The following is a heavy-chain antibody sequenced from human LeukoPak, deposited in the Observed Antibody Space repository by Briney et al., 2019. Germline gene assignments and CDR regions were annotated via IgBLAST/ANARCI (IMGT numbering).Heavy chain of an antibody. D-gene: IGHD6-13*01. Sequence: PSETLSLTCTVSGYSISSGYYWGWIRQPPGKGLEWIGSIYHSGSTYYNPSLKSRVTISVDTSKNQFSLKLSSVTAADTAVYYCARVAAAAGNNWFDPWGQGTLVTVSS. CDR1: GYSISSGYY. CDR2: IYHSGST. CDR3: ARVAAAAGNNWFDP. J-gene: IGHJ5*02. V-gene: IGHV4-38-2*02.